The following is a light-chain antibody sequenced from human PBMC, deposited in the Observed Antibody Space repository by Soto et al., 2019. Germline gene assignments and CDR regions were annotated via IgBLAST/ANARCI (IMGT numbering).Light chain of an antibody. CDR3: QQSGNSCLFS. V-gene: IGKV3-20*01. Sequence: EMVLTQSPGTLSLSPGERATLSCRASQSVRSSYSAWYKQKPGQAPSRLIYGASSRATDIPDRFSGSGSGTDCSMSISRLEPKNSGVYYWQQSGNSCLFSVGPGTKVDI. CDR2: GAS. J-gene: IGKJ3*01. CDR1: QSVRSSY.